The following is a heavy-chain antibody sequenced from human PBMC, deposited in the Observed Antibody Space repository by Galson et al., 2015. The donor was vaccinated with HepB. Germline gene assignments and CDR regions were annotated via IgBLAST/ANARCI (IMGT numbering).Heavy chain of an antibody. CDR1: GGSISSSSYY. Sequence: LTCTVSGGSISSSSYYWSWIRQPPGKGLEWIGYIYYSGSTYYNPSLKSRVTISVDTSKNQFSLKLSSVTAADTAVYYCARNGYSGYDPQGYYYYYMDVWDKGTTVTVSS. CDR3: ARNGYSGYDPQGYYYYYMDV. J-gene: IGHJ6*03. CDR2: IYYSGST. D-gene: IGHD5-12*01. V-gene: IGHV4-30-4*01.